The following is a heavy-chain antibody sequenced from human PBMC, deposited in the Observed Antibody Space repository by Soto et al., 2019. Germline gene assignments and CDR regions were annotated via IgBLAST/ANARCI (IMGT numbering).Heavy chain of an antibody. V-gene: IGHV3-23*01. Sequence: PVVSRTVSCRAAGFTSCRWAMSWVRQAPGKGLEWVSAISGSGGSTYYADSVKGRFTISRDNSKNTLYLQMNSLRAEDTAVYYCAKEGVVAATRNYFDYWGQGTLVTVSS. CDR3: AKEGVVAATRNYFDY. CDR2: ISGSGGST. J-gene: IGHJ4*02. CDR1: GFTSCRWA. D-gene: IGHD2-15*01.